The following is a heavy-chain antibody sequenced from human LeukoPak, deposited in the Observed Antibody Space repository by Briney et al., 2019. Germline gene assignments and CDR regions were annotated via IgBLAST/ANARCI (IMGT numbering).Heavy chain of an antibody. D-gene: IGHD2-2*02. Sequence: GGSLRLSCAASGFTFSSYAMSWVRQAPGKGLEWVSAISGSGGSTYYADSVKGRLTISRDNSKNTLYLQMNSLRAEDTAVYYCAKEGYCSSTSCYTGRFDPWGQGTLVTVSS. V-gene: IGHV3-23*01. CDR2: ISGSGGST. CDR1: GFTFSSYA. J-gene: IGHJ5*02. CDR3: AKEGYCSSTSCYTGRFDP.